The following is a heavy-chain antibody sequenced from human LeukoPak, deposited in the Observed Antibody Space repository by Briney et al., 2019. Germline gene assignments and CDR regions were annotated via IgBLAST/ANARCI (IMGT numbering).Heavy chain of an antibody. CDR1: GGSFSGYY. D-gene: IGHD3-3*01. CDR3: ARGFARITIFGVVIISAPSDY. J-gene: IGHJ4*02. CDR2: INHSGST. Sequence: SATLYLTCDVYGGSFSGYYWSWIRQPPGKGLEWIGEINHSGSTNYNPSLKSRVTISVDTSKNQFSLKLSSVTAADTAVYYCARGFARITIFGVVIISAPSDYWGQGTLVTVSS. V-gene: IGHV4-34*01.